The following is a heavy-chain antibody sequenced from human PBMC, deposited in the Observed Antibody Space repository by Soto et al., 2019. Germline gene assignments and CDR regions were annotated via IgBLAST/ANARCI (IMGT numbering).Heavy chain of an antibody. Sequence: GGSLRLSCAASGFTVSNSYMSWVRQAPGKGLEWVSVIYTGGSTYYANFVRGRFTISRDNSKNILCLQMNSLRAEDTAVYYCARDEIPVAGTYFQHWGPGTLVTVSS. J-gene: IGHJ1*01. D-gene: IGHD6-19*01. CDR3: ARDEIPVAGTYFQH. CDR2: IYTGGST. V-gene: IGHV3-66*01. CDR1: GFTVSNSY.